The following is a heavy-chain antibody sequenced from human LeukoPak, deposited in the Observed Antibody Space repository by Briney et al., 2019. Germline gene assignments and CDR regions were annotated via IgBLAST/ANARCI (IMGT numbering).Heavy chain of an antibody. CDR1: GFTFNSYT. J-gene: IGHJ4*02. D-gene: IGHD6-19*01. CDR3: ARPLYSSGWYYFDY. CDR2: ISSSSDYI. V-gene: IGHV3-21*01. Sequence: PGGSLRLSCAASGFTFNSYTMSWVRQAPGKGLEWVSSISSSSDYIYYADSVKGRFTISRDNAKNSLYLQMTSLRAEDTAVYYCARPLYSSGWYYFDYWGQGTLVTVSS.